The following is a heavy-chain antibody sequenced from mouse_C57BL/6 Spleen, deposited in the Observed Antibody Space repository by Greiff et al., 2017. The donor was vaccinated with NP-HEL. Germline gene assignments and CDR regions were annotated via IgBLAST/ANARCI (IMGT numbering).Heavy chain of an antibody. Sequence: EVQLQESGGGLVQPGGSMKLSCVASGFTFSNYWMNWVRQSPEKGLEWVAQIRLKSDNYATHYAESVKGRFTISRDDSKSSVYLQMNNLRAEDTGIYYCTGGGYYVFFDYWGQGTTLTVSS. J-gene: IGHJ2*01. CDR2: IRLKSDNYAT. D-gene: IGHD2-3*01. V-gene: IGHV6-3*01. CDR3: TGGGYYVFFDY. CDR1: GFTFSNYW.